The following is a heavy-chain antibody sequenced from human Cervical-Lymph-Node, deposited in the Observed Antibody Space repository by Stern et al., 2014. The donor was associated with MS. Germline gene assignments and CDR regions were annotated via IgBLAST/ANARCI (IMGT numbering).Heavy chain of an antibody. V-gene: IGHV3-7*01. D-gene: IGHD1-7*01. CDR2: IKTDGSEK. CDR1: GFTFSNYW. Sequence: EVQLVESGGGLVQPGESLRLSCAVSGFTFSNYWMTWVRQAPGKGLEWVASIKTDGSEKSYVAPVKGRFTISRDNAKNSLYLQMNSLRAEDTAVYYCARAVRELGTWGQGTLVTVSS. CDR3: ARAVRELGT. J-gene: IGHJ5*02.